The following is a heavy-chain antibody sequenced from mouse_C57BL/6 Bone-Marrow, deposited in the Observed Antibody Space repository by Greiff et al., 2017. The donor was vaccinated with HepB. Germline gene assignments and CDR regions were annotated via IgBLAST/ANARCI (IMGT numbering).Heavy chain of an antibody. V-gene: IGHV1-63*01. CDR2: IYPGGGYT. D-gene: IGHD1-1*01. CDR1: GYNFTNYW. J-gene: IGHJ1*03. CDR3: ARLTTVVATGGYFDV. Sequence: VQLQQSGAELVRPGTSVKMSCKASGYNFTNYWIGWAKQRPGHGLEWIGDIYPGGGYTNYNEKFKGKASLTADKSSSTAYMQFSSLTSEDSAIYYCARLTTVVATGGYFDVWGTGTTVTVSS.